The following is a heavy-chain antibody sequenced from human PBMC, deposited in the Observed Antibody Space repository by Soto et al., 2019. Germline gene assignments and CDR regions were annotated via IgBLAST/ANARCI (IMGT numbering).Heavy chain of an antibody. Sequence: SETLSLTCTVSGGSISGSPYHWGWIRQPPGKGLEWIGSIGDDGRVYYNPSLTGRATLFVDTSKNRFSLNLNSVAAADTAVYYCVIPPPIDLDGPAYWGQGTLVTVSS. CDR2: IGDDGRV. CDR1: GGSISGSPYH. V-gene: IGHV4-39*02. D-gene: IGHD1-26*01. CDR3: VIPPPIDLDGPAY. J-gene: IGHJ4*02.